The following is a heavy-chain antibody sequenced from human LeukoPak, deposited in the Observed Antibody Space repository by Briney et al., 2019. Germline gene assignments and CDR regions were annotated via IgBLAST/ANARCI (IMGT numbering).Heavy chain of an antibody. V-gene: IGHV4-38-2*01. CDR2: IYHSGST. CDR3: ARMGLRRGGVVDFDY. CDR1: GYSISSGYY. Sequence: PSETLSLTCAVSGYSISSGYYWGWIRQPPGKGLEWIGSIYHSGSTYYNPSLKSRVTISADTSKNQFSLKLSSVTAADTAVYYCARMGLRRGGVVDFDYWGQGTLVTVSS. D-gene: IGHD2-15*01. J-gene: IGHJ4*02.